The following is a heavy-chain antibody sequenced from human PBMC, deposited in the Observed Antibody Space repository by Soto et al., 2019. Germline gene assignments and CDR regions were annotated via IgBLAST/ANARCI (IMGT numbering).Heavy chain of an antibody. CDR2: ISYDGSDK. CDR1: GFTFSSYA. Sequence: PGGSLRLSCAASGFTFSSYAMHWVRQAPGKGLEWVAVISYDGSDKYYADSVKGRFTISRDNSKNTLYLQMNSLRAEDTAVYYCARDLYYYGSGSYYNADYYYGMDVWGQGTTVTVSS. J-gene: IGHJ6*02. V-gene: IGHV3-30-3*01. CDR3: ARDLYYYGSGSYYNADYYYGMDV. D-gene: IGHD3-10*01.